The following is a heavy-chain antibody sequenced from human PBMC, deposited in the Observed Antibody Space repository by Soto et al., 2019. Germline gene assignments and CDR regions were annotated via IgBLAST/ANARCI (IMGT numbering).Heavy chain of an antibody. D-gene: IGHD6-13*01. CDR1: GDSVSSNSGA. V-gene: IGHV6-1*01. Sequence: PSQTLSLTCAISGDSVSSNSGAWNWIRQSPSRGLEWLGRTYYRSKWYNDYAVSVKSRITINPDTSKNQFSLQLNSVTPEDTAVYYRARDQKQQLVNNPSAKDENWFDPWGQGTLVTVSS. CDR3: ARDQKQQLVNNPSAKDENWFDP. J-gene: IGHJ5*02. CDR2: TYYRSKWYN.